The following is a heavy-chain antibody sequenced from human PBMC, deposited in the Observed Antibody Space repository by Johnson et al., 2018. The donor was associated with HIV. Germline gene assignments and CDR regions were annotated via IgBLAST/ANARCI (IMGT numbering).Heavy chain of an antibody. CDR2: ISSSGSTI. CDR1: GFSFNNYA. V-gene: IGHV3-48*04. CDR3: ARDRLWFGESDAFDI. J-gene: IGHJ3*02. Sequence: EQLVESGGGVVQPGRSLRLSCGASGFSFNNYAMHWVRQAPGKGLEWVSYISSSGSTIYYADSVKGRITISRDNAKNSLYLQMNSLRAEDTAVYYCARDRLWFGESDAFDIWGQGTMVTVSS. D-gene: IGHD3-10*01.